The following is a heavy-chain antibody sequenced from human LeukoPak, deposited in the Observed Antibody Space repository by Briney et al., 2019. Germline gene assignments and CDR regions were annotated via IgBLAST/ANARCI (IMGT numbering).Heavy chain of an antibody. J-gene: IGHJ3*02. Sequence: TGGSLRLSCVASGFTFSKYTMSWVRQAPGKGLEWVSGIYGGVTGSTFYAESVKGRFTISRDNSKNTLYLQMNSLRAEDTAVYYCAKASDYDFWSGDAFDIWGQGTMVTVSS. CDR1: GFTFSKYT. CDR2: IYGGVTGST. V-gene: IGHV3-23*01. CDR3: AKASDYDFWSGDAFDI. D-gene: IGHD3-3*01.